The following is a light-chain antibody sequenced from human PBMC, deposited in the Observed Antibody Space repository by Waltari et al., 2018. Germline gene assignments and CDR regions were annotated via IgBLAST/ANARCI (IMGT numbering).Light chain of an antibody. CDR1: SGHSSNV. Sequence: QLVLTQSPSASASLGASVKLTCTLSSGHSSNVAAWHQQQPEKGPRYLMKVNSDGSHTKGDGIPDRFSGSSSGAERYLTISRLQSDDEADYYCQTWGTGIWVFGGGTRLTVL. V-gene: IGLV4-69*01. CDR2: VNSDGSH. J-gene: IGLJ3*02. CDR3: QTWGTGIWV.